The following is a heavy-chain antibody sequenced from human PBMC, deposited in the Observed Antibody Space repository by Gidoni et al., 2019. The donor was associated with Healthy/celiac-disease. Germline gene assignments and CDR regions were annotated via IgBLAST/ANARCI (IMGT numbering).Heavy chain of an antibody. Sequence: QVQLVQSGAEVKKPGASVKVSCKASGYTFTGYYMHCVRQAPGQGLEWMGWINPNSGGTNYAQKFQGRVTMTRDTSISTAYMELSRLRSDDTAVYYCASAPHCSSTSCYTNPWYYYGMDVWGQGTTVTVSS. CDR2: INPNSGGT. CDR3: ASAPHCSSTSCYTNPWYYYGMDV. CDR1: GYTFTGYY. J-gene: IGHJ6*02. D-gene: IGHD2-2*02. V-gene: IGHV1-2*02.